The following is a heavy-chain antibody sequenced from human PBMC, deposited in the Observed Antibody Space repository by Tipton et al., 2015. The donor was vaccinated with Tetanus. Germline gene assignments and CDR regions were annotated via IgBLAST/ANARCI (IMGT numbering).Heavy chain of an antibody. CDR2: ISSDGSST. Sequence: SLRLSCAASEFTFSSYWMHWVRQAPGKGLVWVSRISSDGSSTSYADSVKGRFTISRDNAKSTLYLQMNSLRAEDTAVYYCARARIHTARAIYYFEYWGQGTLVTVSS. CDR3: ARARIHTARAIYYFEY. J-gene: IGHJ4*02. D-gene: IGHD5-18*01. V-gene: IGHV3-74*01. CDR1: EFTFSSYW.